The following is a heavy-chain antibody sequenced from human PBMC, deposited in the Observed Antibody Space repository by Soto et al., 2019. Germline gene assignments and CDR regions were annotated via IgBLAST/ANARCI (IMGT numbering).Heavy chain of an antibody. V-gene: IGHV1-3*01. Sequence: QAQLVQSGAEMKKPGASVKVSCKAAGYTFSAYTMNWVRQAPGQSLEWMGWINAGSGNTKYSQNFQGRVSITRDTSASTVYRELTGLKSEDTAVYYCARDTETLGPRANDALDIWGQGTMVTVSS. CDR3: ARDTETLGPRANDALDI. D-gene: IGHD3-3*02. CDR2: INAGSGNT. CDR1: GYTFSAYT. J-gene: IGHJ3*02.